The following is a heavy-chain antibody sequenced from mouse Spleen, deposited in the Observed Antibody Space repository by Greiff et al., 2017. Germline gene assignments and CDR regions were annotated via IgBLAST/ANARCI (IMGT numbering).Heavy chain of an antibody. J-gene: IGHJ3*01. CDR3: ASNYGYGAFAY. Sequence: QVQLQQSGPGLVQPSQSLSITCTVSGFSLTSYGVHWVRQSPGKGLEWLGVIWSGGSTDYNAAFISRLSISKDNSKSQVFFKMNSLQADDTAIYYCASNYGYGAFAYWGQGTLVTVSA. CDR1: GFSLTSYG. V-gene: IGHV2-2*01. D-gene: IGHD2-2*01. CDR2: IWSGGST.